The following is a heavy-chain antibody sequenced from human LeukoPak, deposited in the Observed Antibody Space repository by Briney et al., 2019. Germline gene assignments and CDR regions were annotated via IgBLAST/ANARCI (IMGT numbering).Heavy chain of an antibody. CDR2: INHSGST. V-gene: IGHV4-34*01. Sequence: SETLSLTCAVYGGFFSGYYWSWIRQPPGKGLEWIGEINHSGSTNYNPSLKSRVTISVDTSKNQFSLKLSSVTAADTAVYYCARADSSSWYRSTFDYWGQGTLVTVSS. J-gene: IGHJ4*02. CDR1: GGFFSGYY. D-gene: IGHD6-13*01. CDR3: ARADSSSWYRSTFDY.